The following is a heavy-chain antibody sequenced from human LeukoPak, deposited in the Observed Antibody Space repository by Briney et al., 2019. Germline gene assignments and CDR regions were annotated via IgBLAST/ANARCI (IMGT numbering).Heavy chain of an antibody. CDR2: INPKSCDA. Sequence: ASVKVSCKASGYTFSGYYIHWVRQAPGHGRAWMGWINPKSCDADYARNLQGGVTMTRETSINTAYMETSRLTADDTARYYCAKTQMRLEIATTSFDSWGQGTLVTVSS. V-gene: IGHV1-2*02. J-gene: IGHJ4*02. D-gene: IGHD5-24*01. CDR3: AKTQMRLEIATTSFDS. CDR1: GYTFSGYY.